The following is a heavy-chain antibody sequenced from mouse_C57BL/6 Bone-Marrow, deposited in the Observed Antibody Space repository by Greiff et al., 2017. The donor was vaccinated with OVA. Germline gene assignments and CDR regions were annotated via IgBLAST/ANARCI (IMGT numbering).Heavy chain of an antibody. CDR3: AKRGVNPYAMDY. CDR2: IWRGGST. J-gene: IGHJ4*01. CDR1: GFSLTSYG. Sequence: VHLVESGPGLVQPSQSLSITCTVSGFSLTSYGVHWVRQSPGKGLEWLGVIWRGGSTDYNAAFMSRLSITKDNSKSQVFFKMNSLQADDTAIYYCAKRGVNPYAMDYWGQGTSVTVSS. V-gene: IGHV2-5*01. D-gene: IGHD2-5*01.